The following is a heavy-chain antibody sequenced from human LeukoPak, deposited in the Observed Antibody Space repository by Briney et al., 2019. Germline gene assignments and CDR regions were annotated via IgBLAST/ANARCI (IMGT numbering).Heavy chain of an antibody. CDR3: ARSAAMGSADY. CDR1: GFTFDDYA. D-gene: IGHD5-18*01. V-gene: IGHV3-9*01. J-gene: IGHJ4*02. CDR2: ISWNSGSI. Sequence: GRSLRLSCAASGFTFDDYAMHWVRQAPGKGLEWVSGISWNSGSIGYADSVKGRFTISRDNAKNSLYLQLNSLRAEDTAVYYCARSAAMGSADYWGQGTLVTVSS.